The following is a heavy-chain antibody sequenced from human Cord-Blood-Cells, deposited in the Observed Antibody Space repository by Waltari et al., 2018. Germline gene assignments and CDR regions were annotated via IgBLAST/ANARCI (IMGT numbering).Heavy chain of an antibody. D-gene: IGHD3-16*01. J-gene: IGHJ2*01. Sequence: QVQLLQPGAEVTKPRASVKVSCKASGYTFTSYAMHWVRQAPGQRREWMEWINAGNAKTNNAQKFEGRVTSTRDATTSTAYMELSSLWSEDTAVYYCARAEIGGYWYFDLWGRGTLVTVSS. CDR3: ARAEIGGYWYFDL. CDR2: INAGNAKT. V-gene: IGHV1-3*01. CDR1: GYTFTSYA.